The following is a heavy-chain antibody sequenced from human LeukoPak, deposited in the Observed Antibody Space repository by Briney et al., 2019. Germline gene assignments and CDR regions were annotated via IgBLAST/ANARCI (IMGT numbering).Heavy chain of an antibody. CDR2: ISHSGST. CDR3: ARESSSQAYFDY. D-gene: IGHD6-13*01. V-gene: IGHV4-38-2*02. Sequence: PSETMSLTCYISSHSIASGYYWGWIRQPPGKGLEWIGGISHSGSTYYNPSLKSRVTISVDTSKNQFSLRLNSVTAADTAVYYCARESSSQAYFDYWGRGSLVTVSS. CDR1: SHSIASGYY. J-gene: IGHJ4*02.